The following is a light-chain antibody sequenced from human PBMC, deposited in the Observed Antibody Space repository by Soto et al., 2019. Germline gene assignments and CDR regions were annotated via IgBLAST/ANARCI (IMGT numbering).Light chain of an antibody. CDR3: QQYNNWPRT. CDR2: GAS. J-gene: IGKJ1*01. CDR1: QSVINY. V-gene: IGKV3-15*01. Sequence: IVLTQSPGTLSLSPGETATLSCRASQSVINYLAWYQQKPGQAPRLLIYGASTRATGIPARFSGSGSGTEFTLSINSLQSEDFAVYYCQQYNNWPRTFGQGTKVDI.